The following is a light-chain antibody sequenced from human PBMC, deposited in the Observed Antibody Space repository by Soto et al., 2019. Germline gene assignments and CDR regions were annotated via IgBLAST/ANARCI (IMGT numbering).Light chain of an antibody. V-gene: IGKV3-15*01. CDR2: GAS. Sequence: EIVMTQSPATLSVSPGETATLSCRASQYVSNKVAWYQQKPGQAPSLLILGASTRATGVPARFSGSGSGTEFTLSIRSLQSEDFAVYYCKQYKEWPPFTFGQGTQREIK. CDR3: KQYKEWPPFT. CDR1: QYVSNK. J-gene: IGKJ5*01.